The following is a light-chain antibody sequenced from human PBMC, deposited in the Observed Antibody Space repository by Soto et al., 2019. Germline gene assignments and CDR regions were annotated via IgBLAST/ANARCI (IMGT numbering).Light chain of an antibody. V-gene: IGLV2-14*01. J-gene: IGLJ1*01. CDR2: DVC. CDR1: SSDVGGYNY. CDR3: SSYPSSSTLV. Sequence: QSALTQPASVSGSPGQSITISCTGTSSDVGGYNYVSWYHQHPGKAPKLMIYDVCNRPSGVSNRFSGSKSGNTASLTISGLQAEDEADYYCSSYPSSSTLVFGTVTKLTVL.